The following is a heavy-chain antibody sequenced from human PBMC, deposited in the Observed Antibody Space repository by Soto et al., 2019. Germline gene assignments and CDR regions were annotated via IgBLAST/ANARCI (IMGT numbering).Heavy chain of an antibody. D-gene: IGHD3-10*01. Sequence: SETLSLTCTVSGDSIRNYYWSWFRQSPGKGLEWIAYIHSSGTSGTTNYNPSLRTRVTISVDTSKNQVYLKVTSVTAADTALYYCARHFPSGTYPLDYWGQGAQVTVSS. V-gene: IGHV4-59*08. CDR2: IHSSGTSGTT. J-gene: IGHJ4*02. CDR3: ARHFPSGTYPLDY. CDR1: GDSIRNYY.